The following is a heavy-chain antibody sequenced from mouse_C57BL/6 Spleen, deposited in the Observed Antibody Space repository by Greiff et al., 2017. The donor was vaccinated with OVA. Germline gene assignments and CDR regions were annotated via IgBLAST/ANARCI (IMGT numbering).Heavy chain of an antibody. CDR3: ARYNDGNYGYFDV. V-gene: IGHV7-3*01. CDR1: GFTFTDYY. D-gene: IGHD2-1*01. CDR2: IRNKANGYTT. Sequence: EVHLVESGGGLVQPGGSLSFSCAASGFTFTDYYMSWVRQPPGKALEWLGFIRNKANGYTTEYSASVKGRFTISRDNSQSILYLQMNALRAEDSATYYCARYNDGNYGYFDVWGTGTTVTVSS. J-gene: IGHJ1*03.